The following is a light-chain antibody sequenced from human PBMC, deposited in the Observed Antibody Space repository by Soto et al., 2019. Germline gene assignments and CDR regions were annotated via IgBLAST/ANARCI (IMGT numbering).Light chain of an antibody. V-gene: IGLV2-14*01. Sequence: QSVLTQPASVSGSPGQSITISCTGTSSDVGGYNYVSWYQQHPGKAPKLMIYDVSNRPSGVSNRFSGSKSGNTASLTISGIQAEDEADCYCSSYTSSSTPVVFGGGTKVTVL. CDR2: DVS. CDR3: SSYTSSSTPVV. CDR1: SSDVGGYNY. J-gene: IGLJ2*01.